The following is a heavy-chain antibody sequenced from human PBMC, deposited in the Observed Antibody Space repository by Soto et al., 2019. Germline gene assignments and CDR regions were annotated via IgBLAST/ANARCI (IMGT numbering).Heavy chain of an antibody. CDR2: VFPGDSDT. D-gene: IGHD6-25*01. Sequence: GESLKISCKVTGYNFTNYWVAWVRQMPGKGLEWMGIVFPGDSDTRYNPSFQGQVTFSADQSTGTAFLHWTSLKAPDTAMYYCAREGSGYSTPRYYYGMDVWGQGTTVTVSS. V-gene: IGHV5-51*01. J-gene: IGHJ6*02. CDR1: GYNFTNYW. CDR3: AREGSGYSTPRYYYGMDV.